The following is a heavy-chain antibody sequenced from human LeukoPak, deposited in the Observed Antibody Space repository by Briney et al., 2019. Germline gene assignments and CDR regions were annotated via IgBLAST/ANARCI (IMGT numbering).Heavy chain of an antibody. CDR2: IYSGGST. Sequence: SGGSLRLSCAASGFSFSDYWMSWVRQAPGKGLEWVSVIYSGGSTYYADSVKGRFTISRDNSKNTLYLQMNSLRAEDTAVYYCARVRMATIQWGQGTLVTVSS. J-gene: IGHJ4*02. CDR1: GFSFSDYW. D-gene: IGHD5-24*01. CDR3: ARVRMATIQ. V-gene: IGHV3-53*01.